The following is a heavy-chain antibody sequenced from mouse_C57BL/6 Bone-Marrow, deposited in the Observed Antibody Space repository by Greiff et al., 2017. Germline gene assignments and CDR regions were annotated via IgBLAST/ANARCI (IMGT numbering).Heavy chain of an antibody. CDR1: GFTFSSYG. Sequence: EVQLVESGGDLVKPGGSLKLSCAASGFTFSSYGMSWVRQTPDKRLEWVATISSGGSYTYYPDSVKGRFTITRDNAKNTLYLQMSSLKSEDTAMYYCARWGLLYYFDYWDRGTTLTVTS. CDR2: ISSGGSYT. CDR3: ARWGLLYYFDY. D-gene: IGHD2-3*01. V-gene: IGHV5-6*01. J-gene: IGHJ2*01.